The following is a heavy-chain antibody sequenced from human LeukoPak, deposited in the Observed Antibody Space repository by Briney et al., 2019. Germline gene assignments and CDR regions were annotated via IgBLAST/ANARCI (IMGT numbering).Heavy chain of an antibody. J-gene: IGHJ4*02. D-gene: IGHD6-13*01. CDR2: ISYDGSNK. V-gene: IGHV3-30*04. CDR1: GFTFSSYA. CDR3: ARDSGAAAGTDEFDY. Sequence: GGSLRLSCAASGFTFSSYAMHWVRQAPGKGLEWVAVISYDGSNKYYADSVKGRFTISRDNSKNTLYLQMNSLRAEDTAVYYCARDSGAAAGTDEFDYWGQGTLVTVSS.